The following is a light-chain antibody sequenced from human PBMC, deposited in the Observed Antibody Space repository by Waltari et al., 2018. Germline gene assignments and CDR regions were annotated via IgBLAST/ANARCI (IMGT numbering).Light chain of an antibody. V-gene: IGKV1-9*01. CDR3: QQLHTYPLT. CDR1: QAIAGD. J-gene: IGKJ4*01. Sequence: IQLTQSPSSLSASVGDRVTITCRASQAIAGDLAWYQQKPGKAPNLLIYVSSTLQSGVPSRFIGSGSGTVFTLTISSLQPEDFATYYCQQLHTYPLTFGGGTTVDI. CDR2: VSS.